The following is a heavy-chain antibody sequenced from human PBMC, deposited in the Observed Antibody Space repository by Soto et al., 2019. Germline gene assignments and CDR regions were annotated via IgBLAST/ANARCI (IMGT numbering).Heavy chain of an antibody. J-gene: IGHJ6*02. CDR1: GYNFISHS. CDR2: ISAYNGNT. Sequence: QIQLVQSGGEVKKPGASVKVSCKSSGYNFISHSITWVRQAPGQGLEWMGRISAYNGNTNHAQKFQGRLTMTTDTSTSTDYMEMSSLRSDDTAVYYCARGAFCGGAPGCRDMDVWGQGTTVTVSS. D-gene: IGHD2-21*01. V-gene: IGHV1-18*01. CDR3: ARGAFCGGAPGCRDMDV.